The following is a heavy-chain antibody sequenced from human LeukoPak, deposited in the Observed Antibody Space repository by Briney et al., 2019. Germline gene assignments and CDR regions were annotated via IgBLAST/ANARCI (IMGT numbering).Heavy chain of an antibody. D-gene: IGHD2-2*01. CDR3: AGISDCSSSSCPYYYYMDV. CDR2: IYTSGST. CDR1: GGSIRSYY. Sequence: SKTLSLTCTVSGGSIRSYYWSWIRKPAGKGLEWIGSIYTSGSTNYNPSLESRVTMSVDTSKNQFSLKLSSVTAADTAVYYCAGISDCSSSSCPYYYYMDVWGKGTTVTVSS. V-gene: IGHV4-4*07. J-gene: IGHJ6*03.